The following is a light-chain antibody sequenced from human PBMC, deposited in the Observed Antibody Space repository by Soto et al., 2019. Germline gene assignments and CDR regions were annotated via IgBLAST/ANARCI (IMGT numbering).Light chain of an antibody. V-gene: IGLV1-47*01. CDR2: RNN. Sequence: QSVLTQPSSASGTPGQRVTISCSGSSSNSGSNYVYWYQQLPGTAPKLLIYRNNQRPSGVPDRFSGSKSGTSASLAISGLRSEDEADYYCAAWDDSLSGPDWVFGGGTQLTVL. J-gene: IGLJ3*02. CDR1: SSNSGSNY. CDR3: AAWDDSLSGPDWV.